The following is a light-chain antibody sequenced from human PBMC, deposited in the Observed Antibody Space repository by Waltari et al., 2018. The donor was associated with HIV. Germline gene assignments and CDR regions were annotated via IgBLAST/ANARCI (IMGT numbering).Light chain of an antibody. J-gene: IGLJ2*01. V-gene: IGLV2-23*02. Sequence: QSALTQPASVSGSPGQSITIPCTGTSSDVGRYNPLSWNQHYPGKAPKLMIYEVSKRPSGVSNRFSGSKSGNTASLTISGLQAEDEADYYCCSYAGSSTVVFGGGTKLTVL. CDR1: SSDVGRYNP. CDR2: EVS. CDR3: CSYAGSSTVV.